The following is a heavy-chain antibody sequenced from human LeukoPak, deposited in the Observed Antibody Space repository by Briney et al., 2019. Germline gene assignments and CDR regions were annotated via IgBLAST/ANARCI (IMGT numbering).Heavy chain of an antibody. D-gene: IGHD3-10*01. CDR2: IWYDGSTK. J-gene: IGHJ1*01. CDR3: ARDFGWFGELRHFQH. Sequence: GRSLRLSCVASGFTFSSYGMHWVRQAPGKGLEWVAVIWYDGSTKYYADSVKGRFIISRDNSKNTLYLQMNSLRAEDTAVYYCARDFGWFGELRHFQHWGQGTLVTVSS. V-gene: IGHV3-33*01. CDR1: GFTFSSYG.